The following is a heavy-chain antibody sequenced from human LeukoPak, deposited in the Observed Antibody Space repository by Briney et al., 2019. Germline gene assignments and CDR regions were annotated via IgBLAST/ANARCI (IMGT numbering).Heavy chain of an antibody. Sequence: SETLSLTCTVSGGSISSGFYWGWIRQPPGKGLEWIGYINYRGSTYHKPSLKSRVTISVDTSKNQFSLKLTSVTAADTAVYYCTRLPQGGFSYGPLDVWGQGTTVTVSS. V-gene: IGHV4-39*01. CDR2: INYRGST. CDR1: GGSISSGFY. D-gene: IGHD5-18*01. CDR3: TRLPQGGFSYGPLDV. J-gene: IGHJ6*02.